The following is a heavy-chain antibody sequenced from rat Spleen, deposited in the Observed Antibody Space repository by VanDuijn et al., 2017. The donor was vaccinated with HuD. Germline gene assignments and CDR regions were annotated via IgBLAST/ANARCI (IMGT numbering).Heavy chain of an antibody. V-gene: IGHV5-22*01. CDR3: ARLTPCDY. D-gene: IGHD3-1*01. CDR2: ISYEGSGT. J-gene: IGHJ2*01. Sequence: EVQLVESGGGLVQPGRSMKLSCAASGFTFSDYGVAWVRQAPTKGLEWVATISYEGSGTYYGDSVKGRFTISRDNAKATLYLQMNSLRSEDTATYYCARLTPCDYWGQGVMVTVSS. CDR1: GFTFSDYG.